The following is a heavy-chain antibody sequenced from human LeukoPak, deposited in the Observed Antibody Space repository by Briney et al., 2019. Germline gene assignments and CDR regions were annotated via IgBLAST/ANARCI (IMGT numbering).Heavy chain of an antibody. CDR2: IYNAGST. J-gene: IGHJ5*02. CDR3: ARVRGRRGWFDP. CDR1: GGSISSGGYF. V-gene: IGHV4-61*02. Sequence: PSETLSLTCTVSGGSISSGGYFWSWIRQPVGKGLEWIGRIYNAGSTNYNPSLQSRVTISLDTSKNQFSLRLSFVTAADTAVYYCARVRGRRGWFDPWGQGTLVTVSS.